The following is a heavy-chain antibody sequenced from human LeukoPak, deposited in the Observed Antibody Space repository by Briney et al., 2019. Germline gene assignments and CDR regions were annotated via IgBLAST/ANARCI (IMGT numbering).Heavy chain of an antibody. D-gene: IGHD5-18*01. Sequence: SETLSLTCAVSGGSISSSNWWSWVRPPPGKGLEWIGEIYHSGSTNYNPSLKSRVTISVDKSKNQFSLKLSSVTAADTAVYYCARRGIQPGGDYYFDYWGQGTLVTVSS. CDR2: IYHSGST. CDR1: GGSISSSNW. CDR3: ARRGIQPGGDYYFDY. V-gene: IGHV4-4*02. J-gene: IGHJ4*02.